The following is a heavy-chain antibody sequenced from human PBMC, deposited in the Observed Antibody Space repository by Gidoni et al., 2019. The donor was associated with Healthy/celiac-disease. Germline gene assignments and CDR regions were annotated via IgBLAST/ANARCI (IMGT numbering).Heavy chain of an antibody. CDR1: GFPFSSYW. D-gene: IGHD4-17*01. Sequence: EVQLVESGGGLVQPGGSLRLSCAASGFPFSSYWMCWVRQAPGKGLEWVANIKQDGSEKYYVDSVKGRFTISRDNAKNSLYLQMNSLRAEDTAVYYCAREATVTTFHYDYWGQGTLVTVSS. J-gene: IGHJ4*02. CDR2: IKQDGSEK. V-gene: IGHV3-7*01. CDR3: AREATVTTFHYDY.